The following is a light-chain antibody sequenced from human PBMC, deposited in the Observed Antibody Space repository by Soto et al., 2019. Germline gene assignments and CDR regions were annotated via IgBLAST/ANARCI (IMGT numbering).Light chain of an antibody. CDR3: QVRDVWPS. CDR2: DAS. Sequence: IVLTQSPVTLALSPGESAVLSCRASQSVSTSLAWYQHKPGQAPRLFIYDASKRAPGIPASFTGSGSGTDFTLTFSSLEPEDIAVYYCQVRDVWPSFGQGTKVDIK. J-gene: IGKJ1*01. CDR1: QSVSTS. V-gene: IGKV3-11*01.